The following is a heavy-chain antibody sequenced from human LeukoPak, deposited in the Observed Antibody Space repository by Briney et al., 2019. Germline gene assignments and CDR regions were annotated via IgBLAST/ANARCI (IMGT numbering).Heavy chain of an antibody. CDR3: AKDLRRIAAYYFDY. V-gene: IGHV3-7*01. Sequence: PGGSLRLSCAASGFTFSNYWMSWVRQAPGKGLEWMATIKQDGGETYYLDSVKGRFTISRDNSKNTLFLQTNSLRPEDTAVYYCAKDLRRIAAYYFDYWGQGTLVTVSS. J-gene: IGHJ4*02. D-gene: IGHD6-25*01. CDR2: IKQDGGET. CDR1: GFTFSNYW.